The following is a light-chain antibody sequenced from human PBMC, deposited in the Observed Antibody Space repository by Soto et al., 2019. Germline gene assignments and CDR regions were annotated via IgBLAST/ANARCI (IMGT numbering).Light chain of an antibody. CDR3: QQYDNLSIT. Sequence: DIQMTQSPSSLSASVGDRVTITCRASQSISSYLNWYQQKPGKAPKLLIYDASSLESGVPSRFSGSGSGTDFTFTITSLQPEDVATYYCQQYDNLSITFGQGTLLEIK. CDR1: QSISSY. CDR2: DAS. J-gene: IGKJ5*01. V-gene: IGKV1-33*01.